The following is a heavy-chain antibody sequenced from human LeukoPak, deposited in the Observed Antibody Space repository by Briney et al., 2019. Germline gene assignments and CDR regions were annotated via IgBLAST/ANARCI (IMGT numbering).Heavy chain of an antibody. J-gene: IGHJ5*02. CDR3: AGGSGSSWFDP. CDR2: IKQDGSER. Sequence: QPGGSLRLSCAASGFTFSSYWMSWVRQAPGKGLEWVANIKQDGSERNYVDSVKGRFTISRDNAKNSLYLQVNNLRVEDTAVYYCAGGSGSSWFDPWGQGTLVTVSS. D-gene: IGHD3-3*01. V-gene: IGHV3-7*05. CDR1: GFTFSSYW.